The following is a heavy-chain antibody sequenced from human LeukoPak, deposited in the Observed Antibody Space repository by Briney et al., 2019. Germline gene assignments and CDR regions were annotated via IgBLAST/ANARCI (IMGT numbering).Heavy chain of an antibody. J-gene: IGHJ5*02. CDR1: GYTFINNV. Sequence: EASVNVSCKASGYTFINNVMHWVRQAPGQGLEWIGLINPTGTVTLYAQKFQGRVTMTRDMSTSTDYMELSSLRSEDTAVYYCARDNSVGDIAWWFDPWGQGTLVTVSS. CDR2: INPTGTVT. D-gene: IGHD3-10*01. V-gene: IGHV1-46*01. CDR3: ARDNSVGDIAWWFDP.